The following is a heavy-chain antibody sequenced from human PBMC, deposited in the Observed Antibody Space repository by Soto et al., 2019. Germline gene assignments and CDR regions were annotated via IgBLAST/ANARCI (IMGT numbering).Heavy chain of an antibody. CDR2: IDPSDSYT. Sequence: PGESLKISCKGSGYSFTCYWISWVRQMPGKGLEWMGRIDPSDSYTNYSPSFQGHVTISADKSISTAYLQWSSLKASDTAMYYCARVVAGTGWSGAIDYWGQGTLVTVSS. D-gene: IGHD6-19*01. V-gene: IGHV5-10-1*01. CDR3: ARVVAGTGWSGAIDY. J-gene: IGHJ4*02. CDR1: GYSFTCYW.